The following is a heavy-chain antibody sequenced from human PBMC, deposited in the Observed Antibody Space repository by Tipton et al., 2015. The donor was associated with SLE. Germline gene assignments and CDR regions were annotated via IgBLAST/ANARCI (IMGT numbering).Heavy chain of an antibody. CDR2: IYSSGT. CDR1: GDSISSSTYY. D-gene: IGHD3-22*01. V-gene: IGHV4-39*07. J-gene: IGHJ6*02. CDR3: ARAPIYYEGSGPESGLDV. Sequence: TLSLTCTVSGDSISSSTYYWGWIRQSPGKGLEWIGTIYSSGTYYKSSLKGRVAMSIDTSKNHFSLKLTSLAAADTALYSCARAPIYYEGSGPESGLDVWGLGTTVTVSS.